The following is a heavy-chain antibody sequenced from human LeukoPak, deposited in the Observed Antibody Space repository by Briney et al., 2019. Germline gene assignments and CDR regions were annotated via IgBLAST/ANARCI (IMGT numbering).Heavy chain of an antibody. J-gene: IGHJ4*02. CDR2: LRGNGET. D-gene: IGHD1-14*01. CDR3: ARASWVSTTDAVR. V-gene: IGHV3-23*01. Sequence: GGSLRLSCAASGLSFSSFAMSWVRQGPARGLEWVSSLRGNGETFYADSVKGRFTLYSDYSRNTVYFQLNNLRVEDTGIYYCARASWVSTTDAVRWGQGTLVTVSS. CDR1: GLSFSSFA.